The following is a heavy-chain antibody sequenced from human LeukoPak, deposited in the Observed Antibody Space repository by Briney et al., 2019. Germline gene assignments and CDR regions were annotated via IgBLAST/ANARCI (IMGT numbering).Heavy chain of an antibody. CDR1: GFTLSSYW. CDR3: ARGALGIAAAGIDFDY. J-gene: IGHJ4*02. D-gene: IGHD6-13*01. V-gene: IGHV3-7*03. CDR2: IKQDGSEK. Sequence: GGSLRLSCAASGFTLSSYWMSWVRQAPGKGLEWVANIKQDGSEKYSVDSVRGRFTISRDNAKNSLYLQMNSLRAEDTAVYYCARGALGIAAAGIDFDYWGQGTLVTVSS.